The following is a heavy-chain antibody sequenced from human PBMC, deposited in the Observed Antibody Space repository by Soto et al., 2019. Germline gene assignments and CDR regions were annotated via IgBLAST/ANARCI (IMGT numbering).Heavy chain of an antibody. Sequence: EASVKVSCKTSGYPFTSNHLSWVRRAPGQGLEWMGWISPHNGNAKYAQKFQDRVTMTADTAASTVYMELRSLRSDDSAVFYCARDRSGWYDFWGQGTLVTVS. J-gene: IGHJ4*02. CDR2: ISPHNGNA. CDR1: GYPFTSNH. V-gene: IGHV1-18*01. D-gene: IGHD6-19*01. CDR3: ARDRSGWYDF.